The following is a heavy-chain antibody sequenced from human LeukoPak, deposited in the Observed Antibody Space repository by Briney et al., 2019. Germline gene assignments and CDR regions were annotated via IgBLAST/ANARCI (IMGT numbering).Heavy chain of an antibody. Sequence: SETLSLTCTVSGGSISSSSYYWGWISQPPGKGLEWIGSIYYSGSTYYNPSLKSRVTISVDTSKNQFSLKLSSVTAADTAVYYCARVGYSSGSSDYWGQGTLVTVSS. J-gene: IGHJ4*02. D-gene: IGHD6-19*01. V-gene: IGHV4-39*07. CDR3: ARVGYSSGSSDY. CDR2: IYYSGST. CDR1: GGSISSSSYY.